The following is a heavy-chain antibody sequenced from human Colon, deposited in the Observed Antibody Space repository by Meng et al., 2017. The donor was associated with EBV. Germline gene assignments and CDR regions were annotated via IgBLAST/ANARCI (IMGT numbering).Heavy chain of an antibody. CDR3: ARTFGYCSNNNCPRTLGY. V-gene: IGHV4-34*01. J-gene: IGHJ4*02. Sequence: QFQHHQWAEGRLQPPGTLSLTCGDSGGSLSGYYWSWIRHFPGRTMEFIGDINHSGSANYNPSLRSRVTISVDTSKNQIFLNLHSVTAADTAVYHCARTFGYCSNNNCPRTLGYWGQGTLVTVSS. D-gene: IGHD2-2*03. CDR1: GGSLSGYY. CDR2: INHSGSA.